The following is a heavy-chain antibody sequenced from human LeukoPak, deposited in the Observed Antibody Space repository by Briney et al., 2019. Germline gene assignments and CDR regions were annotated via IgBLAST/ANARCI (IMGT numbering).Heavy chain of an antibody. D-gene: IGHD6-19*01. J-gene: IGHJ4*02. V-gene: IGHV3-7*01. CDR3: ARDKQGSFIY. Sequence: GGSLRLSCEASGFTFSSFGLHWVRQAPGRGLEWVASIKQDGSEKNYVDSVKGRFTISRDNARNSLSLQMNSLRAEDTAVFYCARDKQGSFIYWGQGTLVTVSS. CDR1: GFTFSSFG. CDR2: IKQDGSEK.